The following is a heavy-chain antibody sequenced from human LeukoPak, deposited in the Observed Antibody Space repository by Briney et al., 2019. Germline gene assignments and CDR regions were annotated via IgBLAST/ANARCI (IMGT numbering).Heavy chain of an antibody. CDR3: ARDSPNPLYSSGWYVFDY. CDR2: ISAYNGNT. CDR1: GGTFSSYA. Sequence: GASVKVSCKASGGTFSSYAISWVRQAPGQGLEWMGWISAYNGNTNYAQKLQGRVTMTTDTSTSTAYMELRSLRSDDTAVYYCARDSPNPLYSSGWYVFDYWGQGTLVTVSS. D-gene: IGHD6-19*01. J-gene: IGHJ4*02. V-gene: IGHV1-18*01.